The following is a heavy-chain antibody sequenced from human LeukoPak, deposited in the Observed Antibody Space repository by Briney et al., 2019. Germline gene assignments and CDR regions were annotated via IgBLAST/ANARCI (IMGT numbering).Heavy chain of an antibody. J-gene: IGHJ4*02. D-gene: IGHD3-22*01. CDR3: ARDPYYYDSSGYY. CDR1: GFTFSSYA. V-gene: IGHV3-23*01. CDR2: ISGSGGST. Sequence: GGSLRLSCAASGFTFSSYAMGWVRQAPGKGLEWVSAISGSGGSTYYADSVKGRFTISRDNSKNTLYLQMNSLRAEDTAVYYCARDPYYYDSSGYYWGQGTLVTVSS.